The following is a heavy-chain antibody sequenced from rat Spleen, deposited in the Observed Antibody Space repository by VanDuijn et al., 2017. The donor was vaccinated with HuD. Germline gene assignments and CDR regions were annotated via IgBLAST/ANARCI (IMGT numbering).Heavy chain of an antibody. V-gene: IGHV5-29*01. J-gene: IGHJ2*01. CDR3: TRVDGYTHFDY. CDR1: GFTFSDYY. Sequence: EVQLVESDGGLVQPGRSLKLSCAASGFTFSDYYMAWVRQAPTKGLEWVATINYDGRSTYYRDSVKGRFTISRENAKSTLYLQMNSLGSEDTATYYCTRVDGYTHFDYWGQGVMVTVSS. CDR2: INYDGRST. D-gene: IGHD1-9*01.